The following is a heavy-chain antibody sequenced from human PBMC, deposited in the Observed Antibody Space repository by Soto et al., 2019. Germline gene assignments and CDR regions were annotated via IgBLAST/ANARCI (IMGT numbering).Heavy chain of an antibody. J-gene: IGHJ4*02. CDR3: VRGRYGSEIH. V-gene: IGHV3-53*04. CDR1: GFTVSSNY. Sequence: EARLVESGGGLVQPGGSLRLSCAASGFTVSSNYMTWVRQAPGKGLEWVSLLYHGAATHYAASVKGRFSISSHSSQNTLFVQMNSLRTEDTATYYCVRGRYGSEIHWGQGTKVIVSS. CDR2: LYHGAAT. D-gene: IGHD3-10*01.